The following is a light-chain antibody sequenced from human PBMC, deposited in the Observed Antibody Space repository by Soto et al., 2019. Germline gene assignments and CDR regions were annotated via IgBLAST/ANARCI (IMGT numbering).Light chain of an antibody. CDR3: QQRSNWPPLT. V-gene: IGKV3-11*01. Sequence: EIVLTQSPATLSLSPGERATLSCRASQSVSSYLAWYQQKPGQAPRLLIYDASNRATGIPARFSGSGSGTDFPLPISRLEPEDFAVYYCQQRSNWPPLTFGGGTKVEIK. CDR2: DAS. J-gene: IGKJ4*01. CDR1: QSVSSY.